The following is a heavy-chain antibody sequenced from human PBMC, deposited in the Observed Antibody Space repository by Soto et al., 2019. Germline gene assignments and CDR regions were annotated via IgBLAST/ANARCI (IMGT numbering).Heavy chain of an antibody. V-gene: IGHV3-21*01. CDR2: ITRSSSYI. J-gene: IGHJ6*02. CDR3: ARDLTGTTLANYNYAMDV. CDR1: GFTFSSYT. Sequence: VGSLRLSCAASGFTFSSYTMNWVRQAPGKGLEWVSSITRSSSYIYYADSVKGRFTISRDNAKNSLYLQMNSLRAEDTAVYFCARDLTGTTLANYNYAMDVWGQGTKVTVS. D-gene: IGHD1-7*01.